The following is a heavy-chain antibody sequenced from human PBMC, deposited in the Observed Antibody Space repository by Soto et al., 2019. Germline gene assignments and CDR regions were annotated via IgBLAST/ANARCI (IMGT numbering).Heavy chain of an antibody. D-gene: IGHD2-15*01. CDR3: ARIVRYCSGGICYPNFDY. J-gene: IGHJ4*02. CDR2: IDWDDDK. CDR1: GFSLSTSGTC. V-gene: IGHV2-70*11. Sequence: SGPTLVNPTQTLTLTCTLSGFSLSTSGTCVSWIRQPPGKALEWLARIDWDDDKWYSTSLKTRLTISKDTSKNQVVLTMTNMDPVDTATYYCARIVRYCSGGICYPNFDYWGQGTLVTVSS.